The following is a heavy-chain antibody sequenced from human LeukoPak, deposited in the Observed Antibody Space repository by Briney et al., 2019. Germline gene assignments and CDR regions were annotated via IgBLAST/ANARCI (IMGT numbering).Heavy chain of an antibody. V-gene: IGHV4-39*07. CDR3: ARGFEYSSSNYAFDI. Sequence: SETLXLTCTVSGGSISSSSYYWGWIRQPPGKGLEWIGSIYYSGSTYYNPSLKSRVTISVDTSKNQFSLKLSSVTAADTAVYYCARGFEYSSSNYAFDIWGQGTMVTVSS. CDR1: GGSISSSSYY. J-gene: IGHJ3*02. CDR2: IYYSGST. D-gene: IGHD6-6*01.